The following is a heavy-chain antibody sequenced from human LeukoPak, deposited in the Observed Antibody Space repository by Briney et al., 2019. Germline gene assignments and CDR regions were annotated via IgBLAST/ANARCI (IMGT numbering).Heavy chain of an antibody. D-gene: IGHD2-15*01. J-gene: IGHJ6*02. CDR1: GGSVSSGSYY. V-gene: IGHV4-61*01. CDR3: ARAPRYCSGGSCIYYYYGMDV. CDR2: IYYSGST. Sequence: SETLSLTCTVSGGSVSSGSYYWSWVRQPPGKGLEWIGYIYYSGSTDYNPSLKSRVTISVDTSKNQFSLKLSSVTAADTAVYYCARAPRYCSGGSCIYYYYGMDVWGQGTTVTVSS.